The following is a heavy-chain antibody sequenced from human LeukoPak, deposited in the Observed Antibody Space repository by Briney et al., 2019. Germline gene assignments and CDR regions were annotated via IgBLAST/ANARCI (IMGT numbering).Heavy chain of an antibody. CDR2: LYSGGST. Sequence: GGSLRLSCAASGFTVSSNCMNWVRQAPGMGLEWVSVLYSGGSTHYSDSVKGRFTITRDNSKNTLLLQMNSLRAEDTAVYYCAGCGSGSFIPSFDYWGQGTLVTVSS. V-gene: IGHV3-66*01. CDR1: GFTVSSNC. CDR3: AGCGSGSFIPSFDY. D-gene: IGHD3-10*01. J-gene: IGHJ4*02.